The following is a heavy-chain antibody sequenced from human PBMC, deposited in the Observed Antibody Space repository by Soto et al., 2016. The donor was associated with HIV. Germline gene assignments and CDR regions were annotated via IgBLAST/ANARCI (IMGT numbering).Heavy chain of an antibody. V-gene: IGHV3-15*01. CDR3: TTASEPTAMVPFDY. D-gene: IGHD5-18*01. J-gene: IGHJ4*02. Sequence: EVQLVESGGGLVKPGGSLRLSCAASGFTFSNAWMSWVRQAPGKGLEWVGRIKSKTDGGTTDYAAPVKGRFTISRDDSKNTLYLQMNSLKTEDTAVYYCTTASEPTAMVPFDYWGQGTLVTVSS. CDR2: IKSKTDGGTT. CDR1: GFTFSNAW.